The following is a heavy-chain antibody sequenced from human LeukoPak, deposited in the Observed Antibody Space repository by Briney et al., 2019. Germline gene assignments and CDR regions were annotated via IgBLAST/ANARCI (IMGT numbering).Heavy chain of an antibody. CDR3: ARVAYYYDSAGLYLNYFYGMDV. J-gene: IGHJ6*02. CDR2: MNPSSGNT. V-gene: IGHV1-8*01. D-gene: IGHD3-22*01. Sequence: ASVKVSCKASGYTFTSYDINWVRQAAGQGLEWLGWMNPSSGNTGYAQKFQGRVTMTRDTSISTAYMELSSLRSEDTAVYYCARVAYYYDSAGLYLNYFYGMDVWGQGTTVTVSS. CDR1: GYTFTSYD.